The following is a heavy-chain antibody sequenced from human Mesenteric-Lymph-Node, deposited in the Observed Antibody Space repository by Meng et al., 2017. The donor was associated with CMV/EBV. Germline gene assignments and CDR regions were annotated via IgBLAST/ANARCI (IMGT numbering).Heavy chain of an antibody. Sequence: ETLSLSCAASGFTFDDYGMSWVRQAPGKGLEWVSGISWNGGSTVYADSVKGRFTISKDNAKNSLYLQMNSLRAEDTAFYYCARIVPASYGMDVWGQGTTVTVSS. CDR2: ISWNGGST. CDR1: GFTFDDYG. J-gene: IGHJ6*02. V-gene: IGHV3-20*04. D-gene: IGHD2-2*01. CDR3: ARIVPASYGMDV.